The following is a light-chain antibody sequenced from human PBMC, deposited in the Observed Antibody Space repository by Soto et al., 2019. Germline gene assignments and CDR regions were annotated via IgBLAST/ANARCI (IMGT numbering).Light chain of an antibody. CDR1: HNIDTY. J-gene: IGKJ5*01. CDR3: QQTYSLPPDIT. CDR2: AAS. Sequence: IQMTQSPSSLSASVGDRVTITCRASHNIDTYLNWYQQKPGKAPILLIYAASSLQRGVPSRFSGSGSGTDFTLTISSLQPEDFATYYCQQTYSLPPDITFGQGTRLDIK. V-gene: IGKV1-39*01.